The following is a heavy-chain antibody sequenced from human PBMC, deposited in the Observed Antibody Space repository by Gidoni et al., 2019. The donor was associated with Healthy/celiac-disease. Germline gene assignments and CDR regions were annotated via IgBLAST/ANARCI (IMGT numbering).Heavy chain of an antibody. J-gene: IGHJ2*01. Sequence: EVQLLASGGGLVQPGGSLILSCAASGFTFSSYAMSWVRQAPGKGLEWVSAISGSGGSTYYADYVKGRCTSSRDNSKNTVYLQMNSLRAEDTAVYYCAKDLHGGGLWYFDLWGRGTLVTVSS. D-gene: IGHD2-15*01. CDR2: ISGSGGST. CDR1: GFTFSSYA. CDR3: AKDLHGGGLWYFDL. V-gene: IGHV3-23*01.